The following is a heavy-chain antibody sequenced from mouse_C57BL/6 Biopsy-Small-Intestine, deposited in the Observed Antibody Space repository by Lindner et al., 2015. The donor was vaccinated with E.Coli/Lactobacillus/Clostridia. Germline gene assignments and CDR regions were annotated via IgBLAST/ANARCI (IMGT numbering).Heavy chain of an antibody. Sequence: EVQLQESGGGLVKPGGSLKLSCAASGFTFSSYAMSWVRQTPEKRPEWVATISDGGSYTYYPDNVKGRFTISRDNAKNNLYLQMSHLKSEDTAMYYCAREAYGSSSYYFDYWGQGTTLTVSS. V-gene: IGHV5-4*01. CDR1: GFTFSSYA. CDR2: ISDGGSYT. D-gene: IGHD1-1*01. CDR3: AREAYGSSSYYFDY. J-gene: IGHJ2*01.